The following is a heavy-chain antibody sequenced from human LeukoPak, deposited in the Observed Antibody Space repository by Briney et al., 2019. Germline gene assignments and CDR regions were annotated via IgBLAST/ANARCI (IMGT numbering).Heavy chain of an antibody. CDR2: ISYDGSNK. CDR1: GFTFSSYA. CDR3: ARDPPPLEYCSGGSCYSLYYYYGMDV. J-gene: IGHJ6*02. Sequence: GGSLRLSCAASGFTFSSYAMHWVRQAPGKGLEWVAVISYDGSNKYYADSVKGRFTISRDNSKNTLYLQMNSLRAEDTAVYYCARDPPPLEYCSGGSCYSLYYYYGMDVWGQGTTVTVSS. D-gene: IGHD2-15*01. V-gene: IGHV3-30-3*01.